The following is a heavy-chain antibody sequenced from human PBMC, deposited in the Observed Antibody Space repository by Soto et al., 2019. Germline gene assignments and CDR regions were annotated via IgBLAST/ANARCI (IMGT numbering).Heavy chain of an antibody. CDR1: GFTFSSYA. Sequence: QVQRVESGGGVVQPGRSLRLSCAASGFTFSSYAMHWVRQAPGKGLEWVAVISYDGSNKYYADSVKGRFTISRDNSKNTLYLQMNSLRAEDTAVYYCARDLYSYGYFDYWGQGTLVTVSS. CDR3: ARDLYSYGYFDY. V-gene: IGHV3-30-3*01. CDR2: ISYDGSNK. D-gene: IGHD5-18*01. J-gene: IGHJ4*02.